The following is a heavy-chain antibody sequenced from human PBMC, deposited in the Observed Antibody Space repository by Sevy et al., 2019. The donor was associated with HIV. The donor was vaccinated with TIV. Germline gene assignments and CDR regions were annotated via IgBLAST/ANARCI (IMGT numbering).Heavy chain of an antibody. Sequence: QLGGSLRLSCAASGFTFSNYPMHWVRQAPGKGLEGVAVISYDGSTTYYADSLKGRFTISRDTSKSTLYLQVNSLRAEDAAVYYCARAALTSGYLYYFDYWGQGTLVTVSS. CDR3: ARAALTSGYLYYFDY. D-gene: IGHD3-22*01. CDR2: ISYDGSTT. V-gene: IGHV3-30*04. J-gene: IGHJ4*02. CDR1: GFTFSNYP.